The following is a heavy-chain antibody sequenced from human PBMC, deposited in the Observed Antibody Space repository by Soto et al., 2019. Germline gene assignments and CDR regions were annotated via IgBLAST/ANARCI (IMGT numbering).Heavy chain of an antibody. V-gene: IGHV1-69*06. CDR2: IIPIFGTA. CDR3: ASLLWFGEYEAYYYYYGRDV. Sequence: QVQLVQSGAEVKKPGSSVKVSCKASGGTFSSYSISWVRQAPGQGLEWMGGIIPIFGTANYAQKFQGRVTITEDKSTSTAYMELSSLRSEDTAVYYCASLLWFGEYEAYYYYYGRDVWGQGTTVTVSS. D-gene: IGHD3-10*01. J-gene: IGHJ6*02. CDR1: GGTFSSYS.